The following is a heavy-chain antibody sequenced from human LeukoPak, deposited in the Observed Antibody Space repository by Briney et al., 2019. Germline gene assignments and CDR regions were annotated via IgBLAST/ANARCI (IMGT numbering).Heavy chain of an antibody. J-gene: IGHJ6*03. CDR2: INHSGST. V-gene: IGHV4-34*01. CDR1: GFTFSNAW. Sequence: GSLRLSCAASGFTFSNAWMSWIRQPPGKGLEWIGEINHSGSTNYNPSLKSRVTISVDTSKNQFSLKLSSVTAADTAVYYCARRLGYYDFWSGYSAPNYYYMDVWGKGTTVTVSS. D-gene: IGHD3-3*01. CDR3: ARRLGYYDFWSGYSAPNYYYMDV.